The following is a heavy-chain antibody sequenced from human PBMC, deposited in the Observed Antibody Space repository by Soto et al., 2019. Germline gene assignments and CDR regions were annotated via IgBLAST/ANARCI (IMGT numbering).Heavy chain of an antibody. Sequence: SETLSLTCTVSGGSISSSSYYWGWIRQPPGKGLEWIGSIYYSGSTYYNPSLKSRVTISVDTSKNQFSLKLSSVTAADTAVYYCASLSRWSIIDYWGQGTLVTVSS. J-gene: IGHJ4*02. CDR3: ASLSRWSIIDY. CDR2: IYYSGST. CDR1: GGSISSSSYY. D-gene: IGHD2-8*01. V-gene: IGHV4-39*01.